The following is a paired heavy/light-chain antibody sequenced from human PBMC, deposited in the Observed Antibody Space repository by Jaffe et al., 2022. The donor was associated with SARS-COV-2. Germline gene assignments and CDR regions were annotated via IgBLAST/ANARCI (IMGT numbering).Heavy chain of an antibody. J-gene: IGHJ6*02. D-gene: IGHD2-2*01. CDR2: TYFRSKWYT. CDR3: ARGKYAGASSYYNGMDV. CDR1: GDSVSSNSAA. V-gene: IGHV6-1*01. Sequence: QVQLLQSGPGLVKPSQTLSLTCAISGDSVSSNSAAWNWIRQSPSRGLEWLGRTYFRSKWYTDYAVSVKSRITVNADTSKNQFSLQLNSVTPEDTAVYYCARGKYAGASSYYNGMDVWGQGATVTVSS.
Light chain of an antibody. CDR2: LGS. Sequence: DIVMTQSPLSLPVTPGESASISCRSSQSLLYSNGNNYLDWYLQKPGQPPQLLIYLGSNRASGVPDRFSGSGSGTDFTLKISRVEAEDLGVYYCMQTLLTPFTFGPGTKADF. J-gene: IGKJ3*01. CDR3: MQTLLTPFT. V-gene: IGKV2-28*01. CDR1: QSLLYSNGNNY.